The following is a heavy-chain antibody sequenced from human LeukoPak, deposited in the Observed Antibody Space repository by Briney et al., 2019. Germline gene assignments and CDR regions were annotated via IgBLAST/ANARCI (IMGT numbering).Heavy chain of an antibody. CDR3: ARDYYDSSGYYYDRNFDY. CDR2: IWYDGSNK. Sequence: GGSLRLSCAVSGFTFSSYGMHWVRQAPGKGLEWVAVIWYDGSNKYYADSVKGRFTISRDNSKNTLYLQMNSLRAEDTAVYYCARDYYDSSGYYYDRNFDYWGQGTLVTVSS. V-gene: IGHV3-33*01. D-gene: IGHD3-22*01. J-gene: IGHJ4*02. CDR1: GFTFSSYG.